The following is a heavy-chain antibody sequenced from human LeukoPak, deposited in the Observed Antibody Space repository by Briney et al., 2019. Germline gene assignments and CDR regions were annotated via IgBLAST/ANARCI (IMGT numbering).Heavy chain of an antibody. CDR3: SLYCSGGSCRQRGYYYGMDV. D-gene: IGHD2-15*01. Sequence: SVKVSCKASGDTFSFFAFSWVRQAPGQGLEWMGGMIPIFGTANYAQNFQGRVTITADESTSTAYMELSSLRSEDTAVHYCSLYCSGGSCRQRGYYYGMDVWGQGTTVTVSS. J-gene: IGHJ6*02. CDR1: GDTFSFFA. V-gene: IGHV1-69*13. CDR2: MIPIFGTA.